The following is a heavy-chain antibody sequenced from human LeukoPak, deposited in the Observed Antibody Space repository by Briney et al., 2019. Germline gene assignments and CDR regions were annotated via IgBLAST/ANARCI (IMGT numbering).Heavy chain of an antibody. CDR2: IYYSGST. Sequence: PSETLSLTCTVSGGSISSYYWSWIRQPPGKGLEWIGSIYYSGSTYYNPSLKSRVTISVDTSKNQFSLKLSSVTAADTAVYYCARHENWGYSYGYDYWGQGTLVTVSS. D-gene: IGHD5-18*01. V-gene: IGHV4-59*05. CDR1: GGSISSYY. J-gene: IGHJ4*02. CDR3: ARHENWGYSYGYDY.